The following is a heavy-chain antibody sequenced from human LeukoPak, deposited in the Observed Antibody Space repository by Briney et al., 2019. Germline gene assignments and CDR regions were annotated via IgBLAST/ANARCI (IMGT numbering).Heavy chain of an antibody. V-gene: IGHV3-74*01. Sequence: PGGSLRLSCAASGFTFSSYWMHWVRQAPGKGLVWVSRINSDGSSTSYADSVKGRFTISRDNAKSTLYLQMNSLRAEDTAVYYCASLYSSGWPDNWFDPWGQGTLVTVSS. CDR3: ASLYSSGWPDNWFDP. J-gene: IGHJ5*02. D-gene: IGHD6-19*01. CDR1: GFTFSSYW. CDR2: INSDGSST.